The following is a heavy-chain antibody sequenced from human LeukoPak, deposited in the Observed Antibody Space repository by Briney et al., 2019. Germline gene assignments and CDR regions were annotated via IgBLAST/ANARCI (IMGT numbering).Heavy chain of an antibody. CDR3: AKDRGIAAAGTIGPPFDY. D-gene: IGHD6-13*01. CDR2: TSGSGGST. CDR1: GFTFSSYA. Sequence: GGSLRLSCAASGFTFSSYAMSWGRQAPGKGLEWVSATSGSGGSTYYADSVKGRFTISRDNSKNTLYLQMNSLRAEDTAVYYCAKDRGIAAAGTIGPPFDYWGQGTLVTVSS. J-gene: IGHJ4*02. V-gene: IGHV3-23*01.